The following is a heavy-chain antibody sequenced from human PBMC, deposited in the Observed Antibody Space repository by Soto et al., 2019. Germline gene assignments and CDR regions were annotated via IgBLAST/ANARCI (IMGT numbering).Heavy chain of an antibody. J-gene: IGHJ6*02. Sequence: EVQLVESGGGLVQPGGSLRLSCAASGFTFSSYWMHWVRQAPGKGLVWVSRINSDESNRKYADSVEGRFTISRDNVXTALYLQMSSRRAEDTAVYYCASTITMVRGHGMDVWGQGTTVTVCS. CDR1: GFTFSSYW. D-gene: IGHD3-10*01. CDR3: ASTITMVRGHGMDV. CDR2: INSDESNR. V-gene: IGHV3-74*01.